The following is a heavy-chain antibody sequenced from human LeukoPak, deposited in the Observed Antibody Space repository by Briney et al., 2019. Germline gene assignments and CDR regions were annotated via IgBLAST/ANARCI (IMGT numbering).Heavy chain of an antibody. J-gene: IGHJ4*02. V-gene: IGHV4-30-4*01. Sequence: SQTLSLTCTVSGGSISSGDYYWSWIRQPPGKGLEWIGYIYYSGSTYYNPSLKSRVTISVDTSKNQFSLKLSSVTAADTAVYYCARSAYYYVHSDYWGQGTLVTVSS. CDR2: IYYSGST. CDR1: GGSISSGDYY. CDR3: ARSAYYYVHSDY. D-gene: IGHD3-22*01.